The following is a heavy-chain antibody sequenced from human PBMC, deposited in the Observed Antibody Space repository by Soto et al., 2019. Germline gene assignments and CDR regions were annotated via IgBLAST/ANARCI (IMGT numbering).Heavy chain of an antibody. CDR2: ISGSGDNT. J-gene: IGHJ5*02. D-gene: IGHD3-3*01. V-gene: IGHV3-23*01. CDR3: ARDGLPDDFRSGGYWFDP. Sequence: EVQLLESGGGLVQPGGSLRLSCAASGFTFSSYVMSWVRQAPGKGLEWVSGISGSGDNTYYADSVKGRFTISRDNSKNTLYMQMDSLRLEDTGVYYCARDGLPDDFRSGGYWFDPWGQGTQVTVSS. CDR1: GFTFSSYV.